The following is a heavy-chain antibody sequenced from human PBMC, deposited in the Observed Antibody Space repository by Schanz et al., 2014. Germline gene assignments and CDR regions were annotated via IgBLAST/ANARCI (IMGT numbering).Heavy chain of an antibody. CDR3: AKYRGYYRVSGSYRELEY. CDR2: IGVDGTTT. J-gene: IGHJ4*02. V-gene: IGHV3-23*04. D-gene: IGHD3-10*01. Sequence: EVHLVESGGGLVQPGGSPRLSCAASGFTFSSYAMSWVRQAPGKGLEWVSVIGVDGTTTYYADSVKGRFTISRDNSKNTLYLQMNSLRPEDTAVYYCAKYRGYYRVSGSYRELEYWGQGTLVTVSS. CDR1: GFTFSSYA.